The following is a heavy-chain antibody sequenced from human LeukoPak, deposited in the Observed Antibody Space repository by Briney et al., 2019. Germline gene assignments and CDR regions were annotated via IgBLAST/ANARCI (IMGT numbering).Heavy chain of an antibody. CDR1: GGSFSGYY. D-gene: IGHD3-10*01. Sequence: SETLSLTCAVYGGSFSGYYWSWIRQPPRKGLEWIGEINHSGSTNYNPSLKSRVTISLDTSKNQFSLKLSSVTAADAGVYYCARGRGSFDLLGQGNLVNVSS. CDR3: ARGRGSFDL. J-gene: IGHJ5*02. V-gene: IGHV4-34*01. CDR2: INHSGST.